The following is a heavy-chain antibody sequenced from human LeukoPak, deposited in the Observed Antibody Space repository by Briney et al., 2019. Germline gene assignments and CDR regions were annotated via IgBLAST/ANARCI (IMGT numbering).Heavy chain of an antibody. D-gene: IGHD6-6*01. Sequence: SETLSLTCTVSGGSIITSSYYWGWIRQPPAKGLEWIVSIYYSGSTYYNPSLKSRVTISVDTSKNQFSLKLSSVTAADTAVYYCARHSSSSSGNNWFDPWGQGTLVTVSS. CDR1: GGSIITSSYY. CDR2: IYYSGST. J-gene: IGHJ5*02. CDR3: ARHSSSSSGNNWFDP. V-gene: IGHV4-39*01.